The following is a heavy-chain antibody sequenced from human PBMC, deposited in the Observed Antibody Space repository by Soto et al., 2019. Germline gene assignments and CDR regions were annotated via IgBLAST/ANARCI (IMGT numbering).Heavy chain of an antibody. Sequence: PSETLSLRCAVSGGSISSGGYSRSLIRQQPGKGLEWIGYIYHSGSTYYNPSLKSRVTISVDRSKHQFSLKLSSVTAADTAVYYCAGTRFNYGMDVWGQGTTVTVSS. J-gene: IGHJ6*02. V-gene: IGHV4-30-2*01. CDR2: IYHSGST. CDR1: GGSISSGGYS. CDR3: AGTRFNYGMDV.